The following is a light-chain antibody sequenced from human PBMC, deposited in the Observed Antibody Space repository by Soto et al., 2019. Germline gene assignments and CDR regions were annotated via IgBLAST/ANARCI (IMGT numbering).Light chain of an antibody. CDR1: QSVNTN. CDR3: QQYHSRPNS. Sequence: ETVLTQSPATLSVSPGERATFSSRASQSVNTNFAWYQQNPGQVPRLLFYGASTRATGIPARFSGSGSGTEFTLRTMSLKSADLTIYPCQQYHSRPNSFDQGTNLETK. V-gene: IGKV3-15*01. CDR2: GAS. J-gene: IGKJ2*01.